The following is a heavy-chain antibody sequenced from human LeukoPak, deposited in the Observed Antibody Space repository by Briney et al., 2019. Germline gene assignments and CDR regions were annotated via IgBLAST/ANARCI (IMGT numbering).Heavy chain of an antibody. Sequence: SETLSLTCAVSGYSISSGYFWGWIRQPPGKGLEWIGSFYHSGNTYYNPSLKTRVTVSVDSSKNQFSLKLSSVTAADTAVYYCARFVVLLNAFDIWGQGTMVTVSS. J-gene: IGHJ3*02. V-gene: IGHV4-38-2*01. CDR3: ARFVVLLNAFDI. D-gene: IGHD2-15*01. CDR1: GYSISSGYF. CDR2: FYHSGNT.